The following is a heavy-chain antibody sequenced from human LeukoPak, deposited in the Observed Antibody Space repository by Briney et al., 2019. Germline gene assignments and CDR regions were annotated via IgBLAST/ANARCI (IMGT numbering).Heavy chain of an antibody. D-gene: IGHD3-3*01. Sequence: GGCLRLSCAASGFTFSSYAMSWVRQAPGKGLEWLSTFSGSGDSTYYADSVKGRFTISRDNSKNTLYLQMNSLRAEDTAVYYCAKEGFLEWFLFDYWGQGTLVTVSS. CDR1: GFTFSSYA. CDR2: FSGSGDST. CDR3: AKEGFLEWFLFDY. J-gene: IGHJ4*02. V-gene: IGHV3-23*01.